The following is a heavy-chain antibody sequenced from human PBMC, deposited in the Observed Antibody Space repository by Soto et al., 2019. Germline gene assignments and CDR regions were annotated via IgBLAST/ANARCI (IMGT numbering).Heavy chain of an antibody. CDR3: AKDFYDIAAAGYFDY. V-gene: IGHV3-9*01. CDR1: GFTFDDYA. J-gene: IGHJ4*02. D-gene: IGHD6-13*01. CDR2: ISWNSGSI. Sequence: EVQLVESGGGLVQPGRSLRLSCAASGFTFDDYAMHWVRQAPGKGLEWVSGISWNSGSIGYADSVKGRFTISRDNAKNSLYLQMNSLRAEDTALYYCAKDFYDIAAAGYFDYWGQGTLVTVSS.